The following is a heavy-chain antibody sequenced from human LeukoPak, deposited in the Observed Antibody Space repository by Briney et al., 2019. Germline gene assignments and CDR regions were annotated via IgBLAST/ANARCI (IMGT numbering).Heavy chain of an antibody. D-gene: IGHD2-21*02. J-gene: IGHJ4*02. V-gene: IGHV5-51*01. Sequence: PGASLKISCKGSGYNFTSYWIGWVRQLPGKGLEWMGIIYPGDSDTRYSPSCQGQVTISAGKSISTPYLQWSSLKASDTAMYYCARRWAYCGGDCDYYFDYWGQGTLVTVSS. CDR3: ARRWAYCGGDCDYYFDY. CDR1: GYNFTSYW. CDR2: IYPGDSDT.